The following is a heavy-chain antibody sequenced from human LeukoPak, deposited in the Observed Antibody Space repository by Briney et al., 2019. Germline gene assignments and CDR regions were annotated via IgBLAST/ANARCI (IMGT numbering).Heavy chain of an antibody. CDR3: AKCQGERGYSYGYPYYFDY. D-gene: IGHD5-18*01. Sequence: GGSLRLFCAASGFTFSSYALSWVRQAPGKGLEWVSAISGSGAKTFYADSVKGRFTISRDNSKNTLYLQMNSLRAEDTAVYYCAKCQGERGYSYGYPYYFDYWGQGTLVTVSS. CDR1: GFTFSSYA. J-gene: IGHJ4*02. CDR2: ISGSGAKT. V-gene: IGHV3-23*01.